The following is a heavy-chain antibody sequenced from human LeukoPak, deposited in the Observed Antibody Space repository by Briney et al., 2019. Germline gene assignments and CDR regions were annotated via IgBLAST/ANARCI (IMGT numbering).Heavy chain of an antibody. Sequence: AGGSLRLSCAASGFTFSSYWMSWVRQAPGKGLEWVANIKQDGSEKYYVDSVKGRFTISRDNAKNSLYLQMNSLKTEDTAVYYCILAAAGPAYWGQGALVTVSS. V-gene: IGHV3-7*03. CDR1: GFTFSSYW. CDR3: ILAAAGPAY. D-gene: IGHD6-13*01. J-gene: IGHJ4*02. CDR2: IKQDGSEK.